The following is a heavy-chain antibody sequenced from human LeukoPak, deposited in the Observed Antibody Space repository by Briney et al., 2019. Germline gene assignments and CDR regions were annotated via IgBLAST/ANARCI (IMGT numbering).Heavy chain of an antibody. D-gene: IGHD2-21*01. CDR1: GGSFSGYY. J-gene: IGHJ6*02. Sequence: SETLSLTCAVYGGSFSGYYWSWIRQPPGKGLEWIGVINHSGSTNYNPSLKSRVTISVDTSKNQFSLKLSSVTAADTAVYYCASSYSGDVWGQGTTVTVSS. CDR2: INHSGST. CDR3: ASSYSGDV. V-gene: IGHV4-34*01.